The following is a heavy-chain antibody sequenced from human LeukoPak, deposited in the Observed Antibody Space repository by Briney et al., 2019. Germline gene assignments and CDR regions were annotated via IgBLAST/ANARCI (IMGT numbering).Heavy chain of an antibody. V-gene: IGHV3-33*05. J-gene: IGHJ4*02. CDR2: ISYDERGK. CDR1: GFGFNYYG. D-gene: IGHD6-25*01. CDR3: AKSHISAVVPFDY. Sequence: GRSLRLSCAASGFGFNYYGMVWFRQSPGKGLEWVATISYDERGKHYADSVQGRFTISRDNSKNTLYLQMNSLRAEDTAVYYCAKSHISAVVPFDYWGQGTLVTVSS.